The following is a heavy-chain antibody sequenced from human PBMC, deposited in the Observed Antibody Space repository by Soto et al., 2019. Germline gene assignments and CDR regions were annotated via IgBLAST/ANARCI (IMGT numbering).Heavy chain of an antibody. CDR2: IYPSNSET. V-gene: IGHV5-51*01. J-gene: IGHJ4*02. Sequence: AGECLTSSCTASGYTFTRYWIGWVRQMPGKGLEWMGIIYPSNSETRFSPSFQGQVTLSADKSIFTAYLQWSSLKASDTAMYYCARQGYHYDTYSFGYWGQGTLVTVSS. CDR1: GYTFTRYW. D-gene: IGHD3-22*01. CDR3: ARQGYHYDTYSFGY.